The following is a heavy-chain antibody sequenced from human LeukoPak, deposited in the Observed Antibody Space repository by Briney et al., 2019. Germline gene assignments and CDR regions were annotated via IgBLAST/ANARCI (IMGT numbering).Heavy chain of an antibody. CDR2: ISYDGSNK. J-gene: IGHJ4*02. Sequence: GGSLRLSCAASGFTFSSYGMHWVRQAPGKGLEWVAVISYDGSNKYYADSVKGRFTISRDNSKNTLYLQMNSLRAEDTAVYYCAKDLTLVYYGSGSFDYWGQGTLVTVSS. CDR3: AKDLTLVYYGSGSFDY. CDR1: GFTFSSYG. V-gene: IGHV3-30*18. D-gene: IGHD3-10*01.